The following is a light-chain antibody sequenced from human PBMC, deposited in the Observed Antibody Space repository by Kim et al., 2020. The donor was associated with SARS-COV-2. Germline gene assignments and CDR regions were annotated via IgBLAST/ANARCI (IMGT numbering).Light chain of an antibody. CDR2: QDI. J-gene: IGLJ3*02. Sequence: SYELTQPPSVSVSPGQTASITCSGDKLGDKYACWYQQKPGQSPVLVIYQDIKRPSGIPERFSGSNSGNTATLTISGTQAMDEADYYCQAWDSSINWVFGG. CDR1: KLGDKY. V-gene: IGLV3-1*01. CDR3: QAWDSSINWV.